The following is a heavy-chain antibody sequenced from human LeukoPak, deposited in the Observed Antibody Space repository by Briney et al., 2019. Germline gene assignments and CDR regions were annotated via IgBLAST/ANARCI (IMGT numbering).Heavy chain of an antibody. D-gene: IGHD4-17*01. J-gene: IGHJ4*02. CDR3: ANDYGDYCYVY. CDR1: GFTFSSYE. CDR2: ISSSGSTI. Sequence: GGSLRLSCAASGFTFSSYEMNWVRQAPGKGLEWVSYISSSGSTIYYADSVKGRFTISRDNAKNTLYLQMNSLRAEDTAVYYCANDYGDYCYVYWGQGTLVTVSS. V-gene: IGHV3-48*03.